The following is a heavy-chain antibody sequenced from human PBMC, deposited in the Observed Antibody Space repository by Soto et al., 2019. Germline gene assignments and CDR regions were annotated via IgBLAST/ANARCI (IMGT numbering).Heavy chain of an antibody. Sequence: QVHLVQSGAEVRKPGASVKVSCKASGYSFTSYGISWVRQAPGQGLEWMGWISTDNCNTNYAHNLQGRVSITIDPSTRTAYMELWSLGSDDTAVYYCARDVPDTSLFFYYYGMDVWGQGTTVTVSS. CDR1: GYSFTSYG. D-gene: IGHD2-21*01. CDR2: ISTDNCNT. J-gene: IGHJ6*02. V-gene: IGHV1-18*01. CDR3: ARDVPDTSLFFYYYGMDV.